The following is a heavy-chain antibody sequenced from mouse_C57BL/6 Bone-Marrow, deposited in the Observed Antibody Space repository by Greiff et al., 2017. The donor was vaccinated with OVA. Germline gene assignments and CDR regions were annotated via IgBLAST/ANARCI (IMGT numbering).Heavy chain of an antibody. V-gene: IGHV1-64*01. CDR1: GYTFTSYW. D-gene: IGHD2-3*01. J-gene: IGHJ4*01. CDR2: IHPNSGST. Sequence: QVQLQQPGAELVKPGASVKLSCKASGYTFTSYWMHWVKQRPGQGLEWIGMIHPNSGSTNYNEKFKSKATLTVDKSSSTAYMQLSSLTSEDSAVYYCVPYDGYYVGAMDYWGQGTSVTVSS. CDR3: VPYDGYYVGAMDY.